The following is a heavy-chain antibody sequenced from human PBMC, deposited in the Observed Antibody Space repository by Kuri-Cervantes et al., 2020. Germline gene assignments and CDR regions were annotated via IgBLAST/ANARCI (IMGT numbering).Heavy chain of an antibody. CDR3: AKMGWIGAASGDY. D-gene: IGHD6-13*01. Sequence: GGSLRLSCAASGFTFSNAWMSWVRQAPGKGLEWVGRIKSKTDGGTTDYAAPVKGRFTISRDNFKNTLYLQMNSLRAEDTAVYYCAKMGWIGAASGDYWGQGTLVTVSS. V-gene: IGHV3-15*01. CDR2: IKSKTDGGTT. J-gene: IGHJ4*02. CDR1: GFTFSNAW.